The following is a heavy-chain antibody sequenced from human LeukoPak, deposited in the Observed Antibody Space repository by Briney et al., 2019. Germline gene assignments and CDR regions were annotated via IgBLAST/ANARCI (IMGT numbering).Heavy chain of an antibody. J-gene: IGHJ4*02. CDR2: INHSGST. CDR1: GGSFSGYY. Sequence: SETLSLTCAVYGGSFSGYYWSWIRQPPGKGLEWIGEINHSGSTNYNPSLKSRVTISVDTSKNQFSLKLSSVTAADTAVYYCAKGRRRCQKDSFDYWGQGTLVTVSS. CDR3: AKGRRRCQKDSFDY. V-gene: IGHV4-34*01. D-gene: IGHD2-15*01.